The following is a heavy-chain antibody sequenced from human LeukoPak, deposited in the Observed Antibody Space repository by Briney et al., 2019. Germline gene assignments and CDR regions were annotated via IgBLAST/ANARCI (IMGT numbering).Heavy chain of an antibody. J-gene: IGHJ1*01. CDR3: ASEEIIVVPDAAPAEYLQH. CDR1: GFTFSAYA. Sequence: GGSLRLSCAASGFTFSAYAMTWVRQAPGKGLEWVSSISSSGEYTYYIDSVKGRFIISRDESKNTLYLQMNRLRAEDTATYYCASEEIIVVPDAAPAEYLQHWGQGTLVTVSP. D-gene: IGHD2-2*01. V-gene: IGHV3-23*01. CDR2: ISSSGEYT.